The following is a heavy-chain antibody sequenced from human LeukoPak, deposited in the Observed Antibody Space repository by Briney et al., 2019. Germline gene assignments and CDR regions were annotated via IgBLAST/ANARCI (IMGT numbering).Heavy chain of an antibody. D-gene: IGHD5-18*01. Sequence: SQTLSLTCAVSGYSISSGYYWGWVRQPPGKRLEWIGSTYHGGNSIYNPTLKSRVTMSLDTSKKQFSLSLSSVTAADTAVYHCAFHVERTMAANNFFAPWGQGILVTVSS. V-gene: IGHV4-38-2*01. CDR2: TYHGGNS. J-gene: IGHJ5*02. CDR3: AFHVERTMAANNFFAP. CDR1: GYSISSGYY.